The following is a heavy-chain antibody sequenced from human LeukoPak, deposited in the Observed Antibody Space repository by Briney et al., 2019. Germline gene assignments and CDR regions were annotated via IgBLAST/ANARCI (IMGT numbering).Heavy chain of an antibody. CDR2: IYSGGST. V-gene: IGHV3-53*01. Sequence: GGSLRLSCAASGFIVSSNYMSWVRQAPGKGLEWVSFIYSGGSTYYADSVKGRFTISRDNSKNTLYLQMNSLRAEDTAVYYCARAHPSPLDYWGQGTLVTVSS. CDR3: ARAHPSPLDY. J-gene: IGHJ4*02. CDR1: GFIVSSNY.